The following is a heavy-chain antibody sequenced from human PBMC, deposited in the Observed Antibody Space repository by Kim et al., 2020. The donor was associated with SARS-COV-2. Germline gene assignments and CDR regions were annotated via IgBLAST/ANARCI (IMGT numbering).Heavy chain of an antibody. V-gene: IGHV4-34*01. D-gene: IGHD6-6*01. J-gene: IGHJ4*02. CDR1: GVSLSGYY. Sequence: SETLSLSCAVYGVSLSGYYWSWIRQPPGEGLEWIGEINHSESTNYNPSLKTRVTISVDTSKNQFSLKLTSVTAADTAVYYCARGVVSSSSSGPGSFGWNYWGQGTLVTVSS. CDR2: INHSEST. CDR3: ARGVVSSSSSGPGSFGWNY.